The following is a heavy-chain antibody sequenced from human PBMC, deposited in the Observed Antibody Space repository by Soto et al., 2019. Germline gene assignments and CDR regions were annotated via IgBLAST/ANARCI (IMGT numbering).Heavy chain of an antibody. J-gene: IGHJ6*02. V-gene: IGHV4-31*03. CDR2: IYYSGST. Sequence: QVQLQESGPGLVKPSQTLSLTCTASGGSISSGGYYWSWIRQHPGKGLEWIGYIYYSGSTYYNPSLKSRVTISVDTSKNQFSLKLSSVTAADTAVYYCARDLSAMAYYYCMDVWGQGTTVTVSS. CDR1: GGSISSGGYY. D-gene: IGHD2-2*01. CDR3: ARDLSAMAYYYCMDV.